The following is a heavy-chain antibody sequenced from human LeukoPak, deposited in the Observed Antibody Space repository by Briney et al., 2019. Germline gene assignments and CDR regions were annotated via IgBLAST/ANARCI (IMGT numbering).Heavy chain of an antibody. V-gene: IGHV4-30-2*01. CDR2: IYHSGST. J-gene: IGHJ5*02. CDR3: ARSGGQPLYWFDP. Sequence: PSQTLSLTCAVSGGSISSGGYSWSWIRQPPGKGLEWIGYIYHSGSTYYNPSLKSRVTISVDRSKNQFSLKLSSVTAADTDVYYCARSGGQPLYWFDPWGQGTLVTVS. CDR1: GGSISSGGYS. D-gene: IGHD2-2*01.